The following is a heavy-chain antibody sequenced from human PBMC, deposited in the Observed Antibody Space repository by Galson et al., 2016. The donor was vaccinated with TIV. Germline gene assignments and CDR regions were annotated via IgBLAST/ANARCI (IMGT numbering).Heavy chain of an antibody. D-gene: IGHD1-14*01. CDR1: GGPFRNYA. CDR2: IIPIFRTT. V-gene: IGHV1-69*13. J-gene: IGHJ2*01. CDR3: AREQGIYKGYFEL. Sequence: SVKVSCKASGGPFRNYAISWVRQAPGQGLEWMGRIIPIFRTTNYARSFKGRLPITADESTNTDNMELASLRSTEPAVYYCAREQGIYKGYFELWGRGTLVTVSS.